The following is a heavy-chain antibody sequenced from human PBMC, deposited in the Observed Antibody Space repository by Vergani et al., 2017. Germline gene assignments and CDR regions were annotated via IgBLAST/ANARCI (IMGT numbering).Heavy chain of an antibody. CDR3: ARDLIPGGTEVLLHPPDI. D-gene: IGHD1-26*01. J-gene: IGHJ3*02. Sequence: VQLVESGGGVVQPGRSLRLSCAASGFTFSSYAMHWVRQAPGKGLEWVAVISYDGSNKYYADSVKGRFTISRDNSKNTLYLQMNSLRAEDTAVYYCARDLIPGGTEVLLHPPDIWGQGTMVTVSS. V-gene: IGHV3-30-3*01. CDR2: ISYDGSNK. CDR1: GFTFSSYA.